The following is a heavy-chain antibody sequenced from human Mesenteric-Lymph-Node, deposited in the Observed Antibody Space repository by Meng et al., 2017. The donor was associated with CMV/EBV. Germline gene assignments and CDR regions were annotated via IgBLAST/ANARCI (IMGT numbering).Heavy chain of an antibody. CDR1: GGSSSGYY. CDR2: INHNGVP. Sequence: QVQLQQWGAGLLTPSETLSLTCAVYGGSSSGYYCSWIRQPPGKGLEWIGEINHNGVPNYNTSLKSRVTISLTRSKNPFSLKLSSVPAEDTAVYYCARGSAIPVNNYWGQGTLVTVSS. D-gene: IGHD2-2*02. CDR3: ARGSAIPVNNY. J-gene: IGHJ4*02. V-gene: IGHV4-34*01.